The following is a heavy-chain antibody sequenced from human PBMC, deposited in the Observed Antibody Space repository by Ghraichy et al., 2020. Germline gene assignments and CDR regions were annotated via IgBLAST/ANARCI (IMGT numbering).Heavy chain of an antibody. D-gene: IGHD6-13*01. Sequence: SETLSLTCTVSGGSISSSSYYWGWIRQPPGKGLEWIGSIYYSGSTYYNPSLKSRVTISVDTSKNQFSLKLSSVTAADTAVYYCARHLKYSSSWYLPRHDYWGQGTLVTVSS. V-gene: IGHV4-39*01. CDR1: GGSISSSSYY. J-gene: IGHJ4*02. CDR3: ARHLKYSSSWYLPRHDY. CDR2: IYYSGST.